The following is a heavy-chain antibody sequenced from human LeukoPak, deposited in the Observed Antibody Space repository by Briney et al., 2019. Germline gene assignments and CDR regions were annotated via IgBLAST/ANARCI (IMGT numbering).Heavy chain of an antibody. CDR3: ARTIENYDSWSGRVNWFDP. J-gene: IGHJ5*02. CDR2: IYYSGST. D-gene: IGHD3-3*01. Sequence: SETLSLTCTVSGGSISSSSYYWGWIRQPPGKGLEWIGSIYYSGSTYYNPSLKSRVTISVDTSKNQFSLKLSSVTAADTAVYYCARTIENYDSWSGRVNWFDPWGQGTLVTVSS. V-gene: IGHV4-39*07. CDR1: GGSISSSSYY.